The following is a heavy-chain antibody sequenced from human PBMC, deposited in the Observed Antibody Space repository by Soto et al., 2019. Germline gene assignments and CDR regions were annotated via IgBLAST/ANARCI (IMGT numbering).Heavy chain of an antibody. V-gene: IGHV1-69*01. Sequence: QVKLVQSGAEVKEPGSSVRVSCKASGGTFDNFIMNWVRQTPGQGLEWMGGIVPMLGTPTYAEKFKGRVTISATGSTTTMYMEVTSLRSEDTAIYYCARNGTYSSSLSQYSGMDVWGQGTTVTVPS. CDR2: IVPMLGTP. CDR1: GGTFDNFI. J-gene: IGHJ6*02. CDR3: ARNGTYSSSLSQYSGMDV. D-gene: IGHD1-26*01.